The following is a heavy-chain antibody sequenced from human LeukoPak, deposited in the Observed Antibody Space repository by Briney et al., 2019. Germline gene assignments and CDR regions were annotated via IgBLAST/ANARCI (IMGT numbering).Heavy chain of an antibody. CDR2: VKGDEIST. D-gene: IGHD2-21*01. CDR1: GFTFSDFW. CDR3: ATGPYSAFEM. Sequence: GGSLRLSCAASGFTFSDFWMHWVRQAPGGGLVWVSRVKGDEISTLYADSVKGRFTISRDNAKNTLYLQMNSLRADDTALYYCATGPYSAFEMWGQGTMVTVSS. V-gene: IGHV3-74*01. J-gene: IGHJ3*02.